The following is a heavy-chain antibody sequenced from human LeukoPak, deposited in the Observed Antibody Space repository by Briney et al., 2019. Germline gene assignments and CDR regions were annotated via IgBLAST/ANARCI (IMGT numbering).Heavy chain of an antibody. Sequence: ASVRVSCKASGYTFTGYYIHWVRQAPGQGLEWMGWINPNSGDTNYAQRFQGGVTMTRDTSISTAYMELSRLTSDDTAVYYCATARYCSSTSCSRSPFDYWGQGTLVTVSS. CDR1: GYTFTGYY. CDR3: ATARYCSSTSCSRSPFDY. D-gene: IGHD2-2*01. CDR2: INPNSGDT. V-gene: IGHV1-2*02. J-gene: IGHJ4*02.